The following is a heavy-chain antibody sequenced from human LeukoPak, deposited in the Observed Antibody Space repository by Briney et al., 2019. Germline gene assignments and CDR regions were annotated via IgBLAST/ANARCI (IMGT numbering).Heavy chain of an antibody. CDR3: ARDLGGYSYGYIDY. CDR2: INPNSGGT. Sequence: GGSLRLSCAASGFTFTGYYMHWVRQAPGQGLEWMGWINPNSGGTNYAQKFQGRVTMTRDTSISTAYMELSRLRSDDTAVYYCARDLGGYSYGYIDYWGQGTLVTVSS. J-gene: IGHJ4*02. V-gene: IGHV1-2*02. D-gene: IGHD5-18*01. CDR1: GFTFTGYY.